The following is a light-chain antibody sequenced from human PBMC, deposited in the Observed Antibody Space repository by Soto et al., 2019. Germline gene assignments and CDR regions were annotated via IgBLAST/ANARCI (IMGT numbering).Light chain of an antibody. CDR2: DAS. CDR3: QQYDNLPRVT. J-gene: IGKJ3*01. CDR1: QDISNY. V-gene: IGKV1-33*01. Sequence: DIQMTQSPSSLSAPVGDRVTITCRASQDISNYLNWYQQKPGKAPKLLIYDASNLETGVPSRFSGSGSGTDFTFTISSLQPEDIANYYCQQYDNLPRVTFGPGTKVDIK.